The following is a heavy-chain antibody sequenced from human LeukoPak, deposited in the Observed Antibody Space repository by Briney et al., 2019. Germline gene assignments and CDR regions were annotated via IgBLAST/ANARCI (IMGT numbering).Heavy chain of an antibody. CDR1: GGSISSGDYY. CDR2: IYHSGST. CDR3: ARGEEPAAPP. Sequence: PSETLSLTCTVSGGSISSGDYYWNWIRQPPGKGLEWIGCIYHSGSTYYNPSLKSRVTISVDTSKNQFSLKLSSVTAADTAVYYCARGEEPAAPPWGQGTLVTVSS. J-gene: IGHJ5*02. D-gene: IGHD2-2*01. V-gene: IGHV4-30-4*01.